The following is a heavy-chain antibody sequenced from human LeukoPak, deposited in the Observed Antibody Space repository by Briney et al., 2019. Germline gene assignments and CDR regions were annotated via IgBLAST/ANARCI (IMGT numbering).Heavy chain of an antibody. CDR2: IYYSGNT. D-gene: IGHD3-10*01. Sequence: SETLSLTCTVSGGSISSGGYYWSWIRQHPGKGLEWIGYIYYSGNTYYNPSLKSRVTISVDTSKNQFSLKLSSVTAADTAVYYCARGNVLLWFGELLGWFDPWGQGTLVTVSS. CDR3: ARGNVLLWFGELLGWFDP. J-gene: IGHJ5*02. V-gene: IGHV4-31*03. CDR1: GGSISSGGYY.